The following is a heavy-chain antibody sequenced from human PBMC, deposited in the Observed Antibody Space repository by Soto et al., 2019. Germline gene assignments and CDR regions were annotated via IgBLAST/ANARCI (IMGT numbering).Heavy chain of an antibody. Sequence: ASVKVSCKASGYTFTSYGVNWVRQAPGQGLEWMGWIRSYNNSTNYAQKLQGRVTMTTDTSTNTAYMELRSLRSDDTAVYYCARHGNGADYWGQGTLVTVSS. CDR2: IRSYNNST. J-gene: IGHJ4*02. D-gene: IGHD1-26*01. V-gene: IGHV1-18*01. CDR3: ARHGNGADY. CDR1: GYTFTSYG.